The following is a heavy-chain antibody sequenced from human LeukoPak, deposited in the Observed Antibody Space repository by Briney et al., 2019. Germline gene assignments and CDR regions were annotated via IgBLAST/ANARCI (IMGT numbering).Heavy chain of an antibody. V-gene: IGHV1-69*05. Sequence: SVKVSCKASGGTFISYAISWVRQAPGQGLEWMGGIIPIFGTANYAQKFQGRVTITTDESTSTAYMELSSLRSEDTAVYYCARDYSPYNWNYHFDYWGQGTLVTVSS. J-gene: IGHJ4*02. D-gene: IGHD1-7*01. CDR2: IIPIFGTA. CDR1: GGTFISYA. CDR3: ARDYSPYNWNYHFDY.